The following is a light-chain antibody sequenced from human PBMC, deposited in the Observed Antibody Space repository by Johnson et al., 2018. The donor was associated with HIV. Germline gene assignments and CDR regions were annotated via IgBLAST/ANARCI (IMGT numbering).Light chain of an antibody. CDR1: RSNVWDNF. Sequence: QSVLTQPPSVSAAPEPHVPITCSGSRSNVWDNFVSWYQQLPGTPPKLLIYDNNTRPPGVPYRFSGSKSGPPDTLGIAGVQSGDEADYFCATWDRSLTIVGVFGTGTKVTVL. CDR3: ATWDRSLTIVGV. V-gene: IGLV1-51*02. J-gene: IGLJ1*01. CDR2: DNN.